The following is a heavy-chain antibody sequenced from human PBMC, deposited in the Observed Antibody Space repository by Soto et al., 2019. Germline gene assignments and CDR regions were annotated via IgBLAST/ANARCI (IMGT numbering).Heavy chain of an antibody. CDR3: ARIVVGSRR. J-gene: IGHJ3*01. Sequence: VQMVQSGAEVKEPGSSVKVSCTNSGDTFSHYVMSWVRQAPGQGLEWMGSLAPISGSPNYAERFEGRLTISADAGTSTMYMELRSLKYDDTDVYYCARIVVGSRRWGQGTMVTVSS. CDR2: LAPISGSP. CDR1: GDTFSHYV. V-gene: IGHV1-69*18. D-gene: IGHD2-15*01.